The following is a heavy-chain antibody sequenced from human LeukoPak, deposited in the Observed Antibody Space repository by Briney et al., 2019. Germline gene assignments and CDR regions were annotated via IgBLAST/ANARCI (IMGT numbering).Heavy chain of an antibody. Sequence: GGSLRLSCAASGFTFSSYSMNWVRQAPGKGLEWVSSISSSSSYIYYADSAKGRFTISRDNAKNSLYLQMNSLRAEDTAVYYCARDLGPEYSTSSGGLWFDPWGQGTLVTASS. CDR1: GFTFSSYS. CDR3: ARDLGPEYSTSSGGLWFDP. CDR2: ISSSSSYI. D-gene: IGHD6-6*01. J-gene: IGHJ5*02. V-gene: IGHV3-21*01.